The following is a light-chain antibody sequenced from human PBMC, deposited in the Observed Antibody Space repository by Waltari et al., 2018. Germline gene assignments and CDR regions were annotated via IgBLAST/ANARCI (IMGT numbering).Light chain of an antibody. Sequence: EIVLTQSPGTLSLSPGERATLSCRASQSVSSSYLAWYQQKPGQAPRLHIYGASSRATGIPDRFSGSGSGTDFTLTISRLEPEDFAVYDCQQYGSSPLYTFGQGTKLEIK. CDR2: GAS. CDR1: QSVSSSY. CDR3: QQYGSSPLYT. V-gene: IGKV3-20*01. J-gene: IGKJ2*01.